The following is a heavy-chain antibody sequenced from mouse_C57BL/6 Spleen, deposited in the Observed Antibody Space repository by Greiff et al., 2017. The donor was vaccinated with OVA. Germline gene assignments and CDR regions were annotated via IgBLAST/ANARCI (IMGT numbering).Heavy chain of an antibody. J-gene: IGHJ2*01. CDR3: AREGWDRYYFDY. D-gene: IGHD4-1*01. Sequence: VQLQQSGPELVKPGASVKISCKASGYSFTGYYMNWVKQSPEKSLEWIGEINPSTGGTTYNQKFKAKATLTVDKSSSTAYMQLKSLTSEDSAVYYCAREGWDRYYFDYWGQGTTLTVSS. CDR1: GYSFTGYY. CDR2: INPSTGGT. V-gene: IGHV1-42*01.